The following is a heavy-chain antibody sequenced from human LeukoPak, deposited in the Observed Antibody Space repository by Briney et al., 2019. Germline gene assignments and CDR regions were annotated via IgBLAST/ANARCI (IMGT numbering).Heavy chain of an antibody. J-gene: IGHJ4*02. Sequence: GGSLRLSCAASGFTFSSYGMHWVRQAPGKGLEWVAFIRYDGSNKYYADSVKGRFTISRDNSKNTLYLQMNSLRAEDTAVYYCAKDFAKGYSYGDFDYWGQGTLVTVSS. CDR1: GFTFSSYG. V-gene: IGHV3-30*02. CDR2: IRYDGSNK. D-gene: IGHD5-18*01. CDR3: AKDFAKGYSYGDFDY.